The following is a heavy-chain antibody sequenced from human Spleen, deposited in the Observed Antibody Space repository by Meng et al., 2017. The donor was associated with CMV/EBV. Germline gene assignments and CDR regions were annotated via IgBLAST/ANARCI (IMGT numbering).Heavy chain of an antibody. Sequence: NFFTRHAITWVRQAPGQGLEWMGGISADNQNTNLIQKFQGRITLTTDTSTSTAYMELRSLRSDDTAVYYCAKALNWETRGFHSFDNWGQGTLVTVSS. CDR2: ISADNQNT. CDR1: NFFTRHA. D-gene: IGHD7-27*01. J-gene: IGHJ4*02. V-gene: IGHV1-18*01. CDR3: AKALNWETRGFHSFDN.